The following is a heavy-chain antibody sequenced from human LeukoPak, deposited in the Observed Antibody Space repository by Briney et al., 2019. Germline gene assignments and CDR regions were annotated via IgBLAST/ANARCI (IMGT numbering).Heavy chain of an antibody. Sequence: PGGSLRLSCAASGFTFSSYAMSWVRQAPGKGLEWLSSISGSGGSTYYADSVKGRFTISRDNSKNTLYLQMNSLRAEDTAVYYCAKSLGVIQLGSSGEGDDYWGQGTLVTVSS. V-gene: IGHV3-23*01. J-gene: IGHJ4*02. CDR3: AKSLGVIQLGSSGEGDDY. D-gene: IGHD5-18*01. CDR2: ISGSGGST. CDR1: GFTFSSYA.